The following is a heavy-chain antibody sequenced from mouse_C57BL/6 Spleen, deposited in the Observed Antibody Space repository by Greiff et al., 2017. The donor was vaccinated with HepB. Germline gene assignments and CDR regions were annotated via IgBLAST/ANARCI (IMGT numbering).Heavy chain of an antibody. J-gene: IGHJ3*01. CDR2: INYDGSST. Sequence: EVKLMESEGGLVQPGSSMKLSCTASGFTFSDYYMAWVRQVPEKGLEWVANINYDGSSTYYLDSLKSRFIISRDNAKNILYLQMSSLKSEDTATYYCAREEDYGSSYVWFAYWGQGTLVTVSA. V-gene: IGHV5-16*01. CDR1: GFTFSDYY. D-gene: IGHD1-1*01. CDR3: AREEDYGSSYVWFAY.